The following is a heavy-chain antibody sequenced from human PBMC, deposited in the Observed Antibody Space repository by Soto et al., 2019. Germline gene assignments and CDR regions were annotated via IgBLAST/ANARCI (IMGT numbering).Heavy chain of an antibody. V-gene: IGHV3-9*01. CDR3: AGTELELRQFDY. CDR1: GFTFDDYG. Sequence: EVQLVESGGGLVQPGRSLRLSCAASGFTFDDYGMHWVGQAPGKGLEWVSGISWNSGSIVYADSVKGRFTISRDNAKNSLYLHMNSLRVEDTALYYCAGTELELRQFDYWGQGTLVTVSS. CDR2: ISWNSGSI. J-gene: IGHJ4*02. D-gene: IGHD1-7*01.